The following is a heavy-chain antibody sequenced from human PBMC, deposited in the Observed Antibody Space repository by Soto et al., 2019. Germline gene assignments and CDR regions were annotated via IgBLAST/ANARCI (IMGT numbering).Heavy chain of an antibody. CDR1: GFTFSSYA. V-gene: IGHV3-23*01. J-gene: IGHJ5*02. CDR2: ISGSGGST. CDR3: AKGGHYDFWKGFDP. D-gene: IGHD3-3*01. Sequence: EVQLLESGGGLVQPGGSLRLSCAASGFTFSSYAMSWVRQAPGKGLEWVAAISGSGGSTYYADSVKGRFTISRDNSKNTLFLQMNSLRAEDMAVYSCAKGGHYDFWKGFDPWGQGTLVTVSS.